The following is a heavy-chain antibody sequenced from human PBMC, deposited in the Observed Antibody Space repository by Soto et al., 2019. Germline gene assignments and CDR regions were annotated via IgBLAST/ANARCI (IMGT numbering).Heavy chain of an antibody. V-gene: IGHV3-53*01. Sequence: GGSVRLSCAASVFTFRSNYMSWARQAPGKGLEWVSVIYSGGNTYYADSVKGRFTISRDNSKNTLYLQMNSLRAEDTAVYYCARERTARPYYYYGMDVWGQGTTVTVSS. CDR1: VFTFRSNY. J-gene: IGHJ6*02. D-gene: IGHD6-6*01. CDR2: IYSGGNT. CDR3: ARERTARPYYYYGMDV.